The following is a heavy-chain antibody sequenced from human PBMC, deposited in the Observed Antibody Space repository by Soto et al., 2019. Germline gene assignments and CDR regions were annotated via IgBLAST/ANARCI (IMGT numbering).Heavy chain of an antibody. CDR3: ARGSFKLGYCSSTSCQRVHWFDP. Sequence: SETLSLTCTVSGGSISSDYWSWIRQPPGKGLEWIGYIYYSGSTNYNPSLKSRVTISVDTSKNQFSLKLSSVTAADTAVYYCARGSFKLGYCSSTSCQRVHWFDPWGQGTLVSVSS. J-gene: IGHJ5*02. V-gene: IGHV4-59*01. D-gene: IGHD2-2*01. CDR2: IYYSGST. CDR1: GGSISSDY.